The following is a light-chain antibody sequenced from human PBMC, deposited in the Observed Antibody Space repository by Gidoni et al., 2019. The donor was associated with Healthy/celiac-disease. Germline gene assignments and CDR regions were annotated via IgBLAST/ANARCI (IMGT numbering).Light chain of an antibody. CDR3: QQSYSTPRP. CDR2: SAS. CDR1: QSISSY. V-gene: IGKV1-39*01. J-gene: IGKJ5*01. Sequence: DIQMTQSPSSLSASVGDRVTITCRASQSISSYLNWYQQKPGKAPKLLISSASSLQSGVPSRFSGSGSATDFTLTISSLQPADFAPYYCQQSYSTPRPFGQGTRLEIK.